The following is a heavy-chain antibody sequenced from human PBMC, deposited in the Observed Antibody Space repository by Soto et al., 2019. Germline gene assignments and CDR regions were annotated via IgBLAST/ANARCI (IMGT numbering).Heavy chain of an antibody. CDR1: GFTFSSYA. J-gene: IGHJ4*02. V-gene: IGHV3-30-3*01. CDR2: ISYDGSNK. D-gene: IGHD3-3*01. Sequence: QVQLVESGGGVVQPGRSLRLSCAASGFTFSSYAMHWVRQAPGKGLEWVAVISYDGSNKYYADSVKGRFTISRDNSKNTLYRQMNSLRAEDTAVYYCARAMTYYDFWSGYELADYWGQGTLVTVSS. CDR3: ARAMTYYDFWSGYELADY.